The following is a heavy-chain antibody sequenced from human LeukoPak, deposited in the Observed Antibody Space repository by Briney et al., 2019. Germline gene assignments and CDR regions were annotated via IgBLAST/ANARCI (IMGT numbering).Heavy chain of an antibody. Sequence: ASVKVSCKASGYTFTGYYMHWVRQAPGQGREWMGWISAYNRNTNYAQKLQGRVTMTTDTSTSTAYMELRSLRSDDTAVYYCARAGPMATAIFDYWGQGSLVTVSS. CDR1: GYTFTGYY. D-gene: IGHD5-24*01. V-gene: IGHV1-18*04. J-gene: IGHJ4*02. CDR2: ISAYNRNT. CDR3: ARAGPMATAIFDY.